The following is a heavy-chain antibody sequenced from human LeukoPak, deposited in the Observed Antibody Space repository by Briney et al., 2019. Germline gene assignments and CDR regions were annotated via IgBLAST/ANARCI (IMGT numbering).Heavy chain of an antibody. V-gene: IGHV4-59*11. CDR1: GGSISSHY. CDR2: IYYSGST. D-gene: IGHD3-3*01. J-gene: IGHJ6*03. Sequence: SETLSLTCTVSGGSISSHYWSWIRQPPGKGLEWIGYIYYSGSTNYNPSLKSRVTISVDTSKNQFSLKLSSVTAADTAVYYCARVVLECLSADHYYYYYMDVWGKGTTVSVSS. CDR3: ARVVLECLSADHYYYYYMDV.